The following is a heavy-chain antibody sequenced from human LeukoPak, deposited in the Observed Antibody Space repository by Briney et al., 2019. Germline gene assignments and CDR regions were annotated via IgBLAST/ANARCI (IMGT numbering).Heavy chain of an antibody. J-gene: IGHJ4*02. D-gene: IGHD3-9*01. CDR2: IKSKTDGGTT. Sequence: GGSLRLSCAASGFTFSDYYMDWVRQAPGKGLEWVGRIKSKTDGGTTDYAAPVKGRFTISRDDSKNTLYLQMNSLKTEDTAVYYCTTDQYDILTGYYMGYFDYWGREPWSPSPQ. V-gene: IGHV3-15*01. CDR1: GFTFSDYY. CDR3: TTDQYDILTGYYMGYFDY.